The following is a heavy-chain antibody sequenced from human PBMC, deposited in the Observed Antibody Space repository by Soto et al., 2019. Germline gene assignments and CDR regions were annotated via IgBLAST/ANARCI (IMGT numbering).Heavy chain of an antibody. D-gene: IGHD1-1*01. V-gene: IGHV1-18*01. CDR3: PRGRYGDY. J-gene: IGHJ4*02. Sequence: QVHLVQSGAEVKKPGASVKVSCKGSGYGFTTYGITWVRQAPGQGLEWMAWISAHNGNTHYAQKLQGRDTVTRDTSTSTEYMGRRSLRSNDTAVYYGPRGRYGDYWGQGAQFTVS. CDR1: GYGFTTYG. CDR2: ISAHNGNT.